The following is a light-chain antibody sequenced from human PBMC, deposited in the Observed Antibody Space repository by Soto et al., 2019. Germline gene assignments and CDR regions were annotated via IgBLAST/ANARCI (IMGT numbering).Light chain of an antibody. CDR2: DVS. V-gene: IGLV2-14*01. CDR3: SSDTSRNSVV. CDR1: SSDVGGYNY. Sequence: QSALTQPASVSGSPGQSITISCTGTSSDVGGYNYVSWYQQHPGKAPKLVIYDVSNRPSGVSNRFSGSKSGNTASLTISGLQAEDEADYYCSSDTSRNSVVFGGGTKVTVL. J-gene: IGLJ2*01.